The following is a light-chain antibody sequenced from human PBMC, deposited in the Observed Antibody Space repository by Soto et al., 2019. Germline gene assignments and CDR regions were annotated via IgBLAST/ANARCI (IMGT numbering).Light chain of an antibody. Sequence: EIVLTQSPATLSVSPGDGATLSCRASQSVSSGYLAWYQQKPGQAPRLLIYGASRRAGGIPDRFSGSGSGTDFTLSISRLEPEDFAVYWCQHYGNSPTFGQGTRVQIK. J-gene: IGKJ1*01. CDR3: QHYGNSPT. CDR1: QSVSSGY. V-gene: IGKV3-20*01. CDR2: GAS.